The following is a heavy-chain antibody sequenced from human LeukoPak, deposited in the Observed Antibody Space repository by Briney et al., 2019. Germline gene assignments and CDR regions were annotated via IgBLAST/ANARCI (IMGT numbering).Heavy chain of an antibody. CDR2: IKEDGSEK. J-gene: IGHJ4*02. CDR1: GFIFSSHW. D-gene: IGHD6-13*01. CDR3: ARGYSALGY. V-gene: IGHV3-7*01. Sequence: GGSLRLSCAASGFIFSSHWMTWVRQAPGKGLEWVASIKEDGSEKNYVDSVKGRFTISRDNAKSSLYLQMKSLRDEDTAVYSCARGYSALGYWGQGTLVTVSS.